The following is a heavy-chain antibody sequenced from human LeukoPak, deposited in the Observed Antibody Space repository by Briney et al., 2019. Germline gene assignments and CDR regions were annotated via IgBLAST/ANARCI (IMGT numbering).Heavy chain of an antibody. D-gene: IGHD2-2*02. V-gene: IGHV1-2*02. J-gene: IGHJ4*02. CDR1: GYTFTGYY. CDR2: INPNSGGT. CDR3: ATLEAYCRSNSCYTAHFDH. Sequence: GASVKVSCKASGYTFTGYYMHWVRQAPGQGLEWMGWINPNSGGTKYAQNFQGRVTMARDTSISTAYMELSRLRSDDTAVYYCATLEAYCRSNSCYTAHFDHWGQGTLVTVSS.